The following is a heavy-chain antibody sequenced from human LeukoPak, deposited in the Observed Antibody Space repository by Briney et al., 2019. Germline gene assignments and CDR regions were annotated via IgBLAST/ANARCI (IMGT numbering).Heavy chain of an antibody. V-gene: IGHV4-34*01. D-gene: IGHD6-25*01. CDR1: GGSFSGYY. CDR2: INHSGST. J-gene: IGHJ6*03. CDR3: AREGSRRLYMDV. Sequence: SETLSLTCGVNGGSFSGYYWNWIRQTPGKGLEWIGEINHSGSTNYNPSLKRRVTIPVDTSQKQFSLRLTSVTAADTAVYYCAREGSRRLYMDVWGRGTTVTVSS.